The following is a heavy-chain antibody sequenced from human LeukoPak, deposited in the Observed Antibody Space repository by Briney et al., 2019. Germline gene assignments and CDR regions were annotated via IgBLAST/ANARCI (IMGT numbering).Heavy chain of an antibody. CDR1: GYTFTSYG. CDR3: ARDRYYYDSSGYYLDY. D-gene: IGHD3-22*01. CDR2: ISAYNGNT. V-gene: IGHV1-18*01. J-gene: IGHJ4*02. Sequence: ASVKVSCKASGYTFTSYGISWVRQAPGQGLEWMGWISAYNGNTNYAQKLQGRVTMTTDTSTSTAYMELRSLRSDDTAVYYCARDRYYYDSSGYYLDYWGQGTLVTVSS.